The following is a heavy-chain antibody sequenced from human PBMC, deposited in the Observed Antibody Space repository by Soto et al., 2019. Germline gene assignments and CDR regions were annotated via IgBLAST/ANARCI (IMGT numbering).Heavy chain of an antibody. J-gene: IGHJ5*02. CDR1: GGSINSYY. Sequence: QVRLQESGPGLVKPSETLSLTCTVSGGSINSYYLSWIRQPPGKGLEWIGYIYGPGTTNYSPSHKSRVPMSVYTSKNPFSLKLGSVTVAYTAVYFCAGFSGGTYLFDLWGQGTLVTVSS. V-gene: IGHV4-59*01. CDR3: AGFSGGTYLFDL. D-gene: IGHD1-26*01. CDR2: IYGPGTT.